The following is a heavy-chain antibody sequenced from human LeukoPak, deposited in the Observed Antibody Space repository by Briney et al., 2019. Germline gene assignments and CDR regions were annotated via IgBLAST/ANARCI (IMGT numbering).Heavy chain of an antibody. Sequence: GGSLRLSCAASGFTFSSYSMNWVRQAPGKGLEWVSSISSSSSYIYYADSVKGRFTISRDNAKNSLYLQMNSLRAEDTAVYYCARVCLGFGDFDYWGQGTLVTVSS. CDR1: GFTFSSYS. CDR3: ARVCLGFGDFDY. CDR2: ISSSSSYI. D-gene: IGHD3-16*01. J-gene: IGHJ4*02. V-gene: IGHV3-21*01.